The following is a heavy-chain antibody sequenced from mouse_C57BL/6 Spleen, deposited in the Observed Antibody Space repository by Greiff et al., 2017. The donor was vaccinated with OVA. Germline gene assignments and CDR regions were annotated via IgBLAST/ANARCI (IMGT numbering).Heavy chain of an antibody. V-gene: IGHV1-64*01. J-gene: IGHJ3*01. CDR3: ARSWGSSYGFAY. CDR2: IHPNSGST. D-gene: IGHD1-1*01. Sequence: QVQLQQPGAELVKPGASVKLSCKASGYTFTSYWMHWVKQRPGQGLEWIGMIHPNSGSTNYNEKFKSKATLTVDKSSSTAYMQLSSLTSEDSAVYYCARSWGSSYGFAYWGQGTLVTVSA. CDR1: GYTFTSYW.